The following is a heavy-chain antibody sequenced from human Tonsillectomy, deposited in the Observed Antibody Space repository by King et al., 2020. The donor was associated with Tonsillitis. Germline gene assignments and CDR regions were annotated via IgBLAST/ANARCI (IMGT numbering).Heavy chain of an antibody. J-gene: IGHJ2*01. CDR3: ARHCSGCGCYSYFEL. V-gene: IGHV4-39*01. CDR1: GASISSGPYY. CDR2: VHHSGDT. Sequence: QLQESGPGLVKPSETLSLTCTVSGASISSGPYYWAWIRQSPGKGVEWIGSVHHSGDTYYNPSLKSRATISVDTSKNHFSLKLSSVTAADTAVYYCARHCSGCGCYSYFELWGRGTLVIVSS. D-gene: IGHD2-15*01.